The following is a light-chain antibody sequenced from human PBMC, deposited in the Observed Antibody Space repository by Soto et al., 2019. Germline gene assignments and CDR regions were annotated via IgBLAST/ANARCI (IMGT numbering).Light chain of an antibody. CDR2: DVS. CDR3: SSFTSSSTFV. J-gene: IGLJ1*01. CDR1: SSDVGRYNY. V-gene: IGLV2-14*03. Sequence: QSVLAQPASVSGSRGQPITISCTGTSSDVGRYNYVSWFQQHPGKVPKLIIYDVSNWPSGVSDRFSGSKSGNTASLTISGLHPEDEADYYCSSFTSSSTFVFGTGTTVTVL.